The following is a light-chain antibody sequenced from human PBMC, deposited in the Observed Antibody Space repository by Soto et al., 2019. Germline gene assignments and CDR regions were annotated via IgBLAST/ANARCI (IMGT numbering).Light chain of an antibody. Sequence: QSALTQPASVSGSPGQSITNSCTGTSSDVGGYNYVSWYQQHPGKAPKLMIYDVSNRHSGVSNRFSGSKSGNTASLTISGLQAEDEADYYCSSYTSSSTLLYVFGTGTKVTVL. J-gene: IGLJ1*01. CDR3: SSYTSSSTLLYV. CDR2: DVS. V-gene: IGLV2-14*01. CDR1: SSDVGGYNY.